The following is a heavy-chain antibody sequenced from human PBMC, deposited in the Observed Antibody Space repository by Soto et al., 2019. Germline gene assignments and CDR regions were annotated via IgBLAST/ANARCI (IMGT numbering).Heavy chain of an antibody. V-gene: IGHV5-51*01. J-gene: IGHJ3*02. D-gene: IGHD3-16*01. CDR3: ATSLWGGAASFWAFDI. CDR1: GYSFTSYW. Sequence: PGESLKISCQGSGYSFTSYWIGWVRQMPGKGLEWMGIIYPGDSDTRYSPSFQGQVTISADKSISTAYLQWSSLKASDTAMYYCATSLWGGAASFWAFDIWGQGTMVTVSS. CDR2: IYPGDSDT.